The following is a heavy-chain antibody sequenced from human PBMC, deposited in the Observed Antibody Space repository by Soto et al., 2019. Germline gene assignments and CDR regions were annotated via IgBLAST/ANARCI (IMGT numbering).Heavy chain of an antibody. CDR3: ASYDFWSGYFDY. Sequence: HPGGSLRLSCAASGFTVSSNYMSWVRQAPGKGLEWVSVIYSGGSTYYADSVKGRFTISGDNSKNTLYLQMNSLRAEDTAVYYCASYDFWSGYFDYWGQGTLVTVSS. D-gene: IGHD3-3*01. V-gene: IGHV3-53*01. J-gene: IGHJ4*02. CDR1: GFTVSSNY. CDR2: IYSGGST.